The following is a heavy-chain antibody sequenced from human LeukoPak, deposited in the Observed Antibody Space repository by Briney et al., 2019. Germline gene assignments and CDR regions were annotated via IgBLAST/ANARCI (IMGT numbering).Heavy chain of an antibody. Sequence: GASVKVSCKASGYTFTSYGINWVRQAPGQGLEWMGWISVYNGHTNYAQKVQGRVTMTTDTSTSTAYMELRSLRSDDTAVYYCARYEVYGDRDLDYWGQGTLVTVSS. CDR1: GYTFTSYG. CDR2: ISVYNGHT. J-gene: IGHJ4*02. D-gene: IGHD4-17*01. V-gene: IGHV1-18*01. CDR3: ARYEVYGDRDLDY.